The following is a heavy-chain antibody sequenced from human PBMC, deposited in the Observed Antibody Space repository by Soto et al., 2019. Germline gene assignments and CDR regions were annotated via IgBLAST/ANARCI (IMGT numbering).Heavy chain of an antibody. CDR1: GFTFSSYS. J-gene: IGHJ6*02. CDR3: ARDRYSKSELGGMDV. Sequence: PGGSLRLSCAASGFTFSSYSMNWVRQAPGKGLEWVSSISSSSSYIYYADSVKGRFTISRDNAKNSLYLQMNSLRAEDTAVYYCARDRYSKSELGGMDVWGQGTPVTVSS. D-gene: IGHD4-4*01. CDR2: ISSSSSYI. V-gene: IGHV3-21*01.